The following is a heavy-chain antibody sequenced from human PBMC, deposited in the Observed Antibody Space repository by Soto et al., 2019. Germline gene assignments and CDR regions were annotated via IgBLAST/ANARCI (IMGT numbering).Heavy chain of an antibody. V-gene: IGHV1-69*01. CDR1: GGTFSSYA. Sequence: QVQLVQSGAEVKKPGSSVKVSCKASGGTFSSYAISWVLQAPGQGLEWMGGIIPIFGTANYAQKFQGRVTITADESTSTAYMELSSLRSEDTAVYYCARRYSSSSKTSNWFDPWGQGTLVTVSS. J-gene: IGHJ5*02. CDR3: ARRYSSSSKTSNWFDP. D-gene: IGHD6-6*01. CDR2: IIPIFGTA.